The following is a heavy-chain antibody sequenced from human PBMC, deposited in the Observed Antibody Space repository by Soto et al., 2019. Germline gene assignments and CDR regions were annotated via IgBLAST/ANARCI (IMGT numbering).Heavy chain of an antibody. CDR3: AGGCGGGAKRELSRMSRLYYFDY. CDR2: MNPNSGNT. D-gene: IGHD3-16*02. Sequence: QVQLVQSGAEVKKPGASVKVSCKASGYTFTSYDINWVRQATGQGLEWMGWMNPNSGNTGYAQKFQGRVTMTRNTSIRTAYMELRSLRSEDTAVYYCAGGCGGGAKRELSRMSRLYYFDYWGQGTLVTVSS. V-gene: IGHV1-8*01. J-gene: IGHJ4*02. CDR1: GYTFTSYD.